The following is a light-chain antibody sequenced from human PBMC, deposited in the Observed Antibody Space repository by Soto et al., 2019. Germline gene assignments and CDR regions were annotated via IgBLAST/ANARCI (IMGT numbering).Light chain of an antibody. Sequence: EIVLTQSPATLSLSPGERATLSCRASQSVGSFLAWYQQKPGQAPRLLIYDASNRATGIPARFSGSGSGTDFTLTISSLEPEDLAVYYCQQRSNWPPLTFGGGTKVAIK. CDR1: QSVGSF. V-gene: IGKV3-11*01. J-gene: IGKJ4*01. CDR2: DAS. CDR3: QQRSNWPPLT.